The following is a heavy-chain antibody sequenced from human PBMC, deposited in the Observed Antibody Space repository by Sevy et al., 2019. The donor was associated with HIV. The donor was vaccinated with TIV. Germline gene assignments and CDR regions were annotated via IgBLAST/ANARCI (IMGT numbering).Heavy chain of an antibody. CDR1: GGSISSSSYY. J-gene: IGHJ5*02. CDR2: IYYSGST. V-gene: IGHV4-39*01. CDR3: AGHRVTTRCAPPRWFDP. Sequence: SETLSLTCTVSGGSISSSSYYWGWIRQPPGKGLEWIGSIYYSGSTYYNPSLKSRVTISVDTSRNQFSLKLRSVTAADTAVYYCAGHRVTTRCAPPRWFDPWGHGTLVTVSS. D-gene: IGHD4-17*01.